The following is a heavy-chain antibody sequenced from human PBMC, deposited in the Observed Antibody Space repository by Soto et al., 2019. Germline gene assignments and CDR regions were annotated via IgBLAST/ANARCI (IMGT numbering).Heavy chain of an antibody. V-gene: IGHV3-23*01. J-gene: IGHJ4*02. Sequence: GGSLRLSCAASGFTFSSYAMSWVRQAPGKGLEWVSAISGSGGSTYYADSVKGRFTISRDNSKNTLYLQMNSLRAEDKAVYYCAKPLECSGGSCYSYFDYWGQGTLVTVSS. CDR1: GFTFSSYA. CDR3: AKPLECSGGSCYSYFDY. D-gene: IGHD2-15*01. CDR2: ISGSGGST.